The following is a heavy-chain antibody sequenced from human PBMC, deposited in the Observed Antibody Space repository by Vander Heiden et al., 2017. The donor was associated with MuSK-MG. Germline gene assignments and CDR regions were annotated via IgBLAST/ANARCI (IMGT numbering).Heavy chain of an antibody. V-gene: IGHV3-30-3*01. CDR1: GFTFSSYA. J-gene: IGHJ4*02. D-gene: IGHD2-15*01. CDR3: ARDCRDGGNPLDY. Sequence: QVQLVESGGGVVQPGRSLRLSCAASGFTFSSYAMHWVRQAPGKGLEWVAVISYDGSNKYYADAVKGRFTISRDNSKNTLYLQMNSLRAEDTAVYYFARDCRDGGNPLDYWGQGTLVTVSS. CDR2: ISYDGSNK.